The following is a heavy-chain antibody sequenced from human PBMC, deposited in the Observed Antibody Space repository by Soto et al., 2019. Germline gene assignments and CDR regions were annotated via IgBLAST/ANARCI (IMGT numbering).Heavy chain of an antibody. Sequence: EVQLVQSGAEVKKAGESLKISCQGSGYSFTNYWVGWVRQIPGRGLEWMGIIHPGDSDTRYSPFFQGQVTISADKSISTXYLQWSSLKTSDTAMYYCARHNRYSSTWFEGWFDPWGQGTLVTVSS. J-gene: IGHJ5*02. CDR2: IHPGDSDT. CDR3: ARHNRYSSTWFEGWFDP. D-gene: IGHD6-13*01. CDR1: GYSFTNYW. V-gene: IGHV5-51*03.